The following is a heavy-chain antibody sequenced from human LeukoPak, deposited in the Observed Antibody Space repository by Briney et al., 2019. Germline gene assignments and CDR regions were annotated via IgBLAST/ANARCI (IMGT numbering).Heavy chain of an antibody. D-gene: IGHD1-26*01. CDR1: GYTFTAYY. CDR2: IRPNEGST. Sequence: ASVKVSCKASGYTFTAYYMYWVRQAPGQGPEWMGIIRPNEGSTTYAPRFQGRVTMTWDTSTTTVYMELSSLTSEDTALYYCVRGLHSGSYCFDYWGQGTLVTVSS. V-gene: IGHV1-46*01. CDR3: VRGLHSGSYCFDY. J-gene: IGHJ4*02.